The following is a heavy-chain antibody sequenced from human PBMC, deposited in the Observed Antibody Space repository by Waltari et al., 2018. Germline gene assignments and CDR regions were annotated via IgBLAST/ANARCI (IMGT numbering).Heavy chain of an antibody. J-gene: IGHJ4*02. CDR1: GFTFSSYA. D-gene: IGHD5-18*01. Sequence: EVQLVESGGGLVQPGGSLRRSCAASGFTFSSYAMSWVRQAPGKGLEWVSAISGSGGSTYYADSVKGRFTISRDNSKNTLYLQMNSLRAEDTAVYYCANDHIGDTANGDYWGQGTLVTVSS. V-gene: IGHV3-23*04. CDR2: ISGSGGST. CDR3: ANDHIGDTANGDY.